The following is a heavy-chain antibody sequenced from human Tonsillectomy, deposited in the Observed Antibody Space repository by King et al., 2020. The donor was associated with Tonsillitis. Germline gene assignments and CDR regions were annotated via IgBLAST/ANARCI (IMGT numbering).Heavy chain of an antibody. D-gene: IGHD3-22*01. CDR3: AKDSGDTSGYYFSYFDY. CDR2: ISGSGSTT. V-gene: IGHV3-23*04. J-gene: IGHJ4*02. Sequence: QLVQSGGGLVQPGGSLRLSCAASGFTFSNYAMTWVRQAPGKGLEWVSGISGSGSTTYYADSVKGRFTISRDNSKNTLYLQMNSLRTEDTAVYYCAKDSGDTSGYYFSYFDYWGQGTLVTVSS. CDR1: GFTFSNYA.